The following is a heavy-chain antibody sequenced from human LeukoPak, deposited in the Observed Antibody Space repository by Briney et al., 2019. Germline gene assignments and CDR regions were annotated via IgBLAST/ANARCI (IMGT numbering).Heavy chain of an antibody. CDR3: ARVGNIVVGDYYYMDV. CDR2: IYTSGST. D-gene: IGHD2-2*01. V-gene: IGHV4-4*07. J-gene: IGHJ6*03. Sequence: SETLSLTCTVSGGSISSYYWSWIRQPAGKGLEWIGRIYTSGSTNYNPSLKSRVTMSVDTSKNQFPLKLSSVTAADTAVYYCARVGNIVVGDYYYMDVWGKGTTVTVSS. CDR1: GGSISSYY.